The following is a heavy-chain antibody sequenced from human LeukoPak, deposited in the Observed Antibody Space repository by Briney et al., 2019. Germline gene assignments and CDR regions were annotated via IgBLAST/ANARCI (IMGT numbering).Heavy chain of an antibody. Sequence: SQTLSLTCTVSGGSISSGSYYWGWLRQPAGKGLEWIGRIYTSGSTNYNPSLKSRVTISVNTSKNQFSLKLSSVTAADTAVYYCARERAYSSSWYVSDYWGQGTLVTVSS. J-gene: IGHJ4*02. CDR1: GGSISSGSYY. D-gene: IGHD6-13*01. CDR2: IYTSGST. V-gene: IGHV4-61*02. CDR3: ARERAYSSSWYVSDY.